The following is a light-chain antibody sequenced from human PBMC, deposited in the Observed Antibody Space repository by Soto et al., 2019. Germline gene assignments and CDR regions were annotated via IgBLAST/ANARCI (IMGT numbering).Light chain of an antibody. Sequence: DIQMTQSPSTLFASVGGRVSITCRASQSISSWLAWYQQKPGKAPKLLIYNASSLESGVPSRLSGSGSGTEFTLTISRLPPDDFATDYCQQYHTYWTFSQGTQV. CDR2: NAS. V-gene: IGKV1-5*03. CDR1: QSISSW. J-gene: IGKJ1*01. CDR3: QQYHTYWT.